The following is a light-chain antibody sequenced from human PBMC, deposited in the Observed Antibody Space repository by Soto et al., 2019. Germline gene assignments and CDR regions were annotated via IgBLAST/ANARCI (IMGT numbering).Light chain of an antibody. Sequence: DIQMTQSPSSLSASVGDRVTITCRASQTLNSYLNWYQQKPAKAPKLLIYAASRLQSGVPSRFNGSGSTTDFTLTIASLQPEDFATYFCQQSFSSPPTFGQGTKL. CDR1: QTLNSY. V-gene: IGKV1-39*01. CDR3: QQSFSSPPT. CDR2: AAS. J-gene: IGKJ2*01.